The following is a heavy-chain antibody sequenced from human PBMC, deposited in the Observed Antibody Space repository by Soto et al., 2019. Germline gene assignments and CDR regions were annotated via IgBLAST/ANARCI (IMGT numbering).Heavy chain of an antibody. CDR3: AKDRYYDFWSDTGGGHGAFDI. CDR1: GFTFDDYA. Sequence: HPGGSLRLSCAASGFTFDDYAMHWVRQAPGKGLEWVSGISWNSGSIGYADSVKGRFTISRDNAKNSLYLQMNSLRAEDTALYYCAKDRYYDFWSDTGGGHGAFDIWGQGTMVTVSS. J-gene: IGHJ3*02. D-gene: IGHD3-3*01. V-gene: IGHV3-9*01. CDR2: ISWNSGSI.